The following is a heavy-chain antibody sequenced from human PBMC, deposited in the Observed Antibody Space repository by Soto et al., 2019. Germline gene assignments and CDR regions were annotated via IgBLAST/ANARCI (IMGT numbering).Heavy chain of an antibody. Sequence: PVGSLRLSCAASGFTFSTYGMHWVRQAPGKGLEWVAVIWYDGSNDDYVDSVKGRFTISRDNSNNMLYLEMNRLRAEDTAIYYCTRRYCSSYSCYGAAMDVWGQGTTVTVSS. D-gene: IGHD2-2*01. CDR1: GFTFSTYG. CDR2: IWYDGSND. CDR3: TRRYCSSYSCYGAAMDV. J-gene: IGHJ6*02. V-gene: IGHV3-33*01.